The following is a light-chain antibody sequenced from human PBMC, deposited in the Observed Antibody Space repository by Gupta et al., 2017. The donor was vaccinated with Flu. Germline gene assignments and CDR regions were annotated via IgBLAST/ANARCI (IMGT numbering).Light chain of an antibody. V-gene: IGKV1-39*01. CDR3: QQSYTIPWT. Sequence: DLHMTPSPSSLSASVGDRVTITRRASQNLNNFLNWYQQKSGEAPKILIYGASNLRRGVPSRFTAGGSGTDFTLTISSLQAEDLATYYCQQSYTIPWTFGGGTNLEIK. CDR2: GAS. J-gene: IGKJ4*01. CDR1: QNLNNF.